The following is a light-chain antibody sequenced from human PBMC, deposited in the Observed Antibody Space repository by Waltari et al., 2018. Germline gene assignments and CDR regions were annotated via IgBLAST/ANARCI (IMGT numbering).Light chain of an antibody. CDR3: QQYGDSPPYT. CDR1: QRVNSRY. Sequence: EIVLTQSPGILSLSPGERATLSCRASQRVNSRYLAWYQQKPGQAPRLLIYGTSSRPTGIPDRCSGSGSETDFTLTISRLEPEDFAVYYCQQYGDSPPYTFGQGTKLEIK. CDR2: GTS. J-gene: IGKJ2*01. V-gene: IGKV3-20*01.